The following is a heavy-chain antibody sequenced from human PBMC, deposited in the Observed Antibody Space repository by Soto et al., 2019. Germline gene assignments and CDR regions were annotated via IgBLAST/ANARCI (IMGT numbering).Heavy chain of an antibody. CDR2: ISSSSSYI. D-gene: IGHD5-18*01. Sequence: PGESLKISCAASGFTFSSYSMNWVRQAPGKGLEWVSYISSSSSYIYYADSVKGRFTISRDNAKNSLYLQMNSLRAEDTAVYYCARDPDTAMVKVKGRFDYWGQGTLVTVSS. V-gene: IGHV3-21*05. CDR3: ARDPDTAMVKVKGRFDY. J-gene: IGHJ4*02. CDR1: GFTFSSYS.